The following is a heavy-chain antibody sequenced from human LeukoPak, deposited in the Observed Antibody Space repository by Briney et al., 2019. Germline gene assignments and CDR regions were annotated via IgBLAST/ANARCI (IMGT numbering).Heavy chain of an antibody. Sequence: SETLSLTCTVSGGSISSYYWSWLRQPAGKGLEWIGRIYTSGSTNYNPSLKSRVTMSVDTSKNQFSLKLSSVTATDTAVYYCARERAVSIAAAPIDYWGQGTLVTVSS. CDR2: IYTSGST. V-gene: IGHV4-4*07. CDR1: GGSISSYY. J-gene: IGHJ4*02. D-gene: IGHD6-13*01. CDR3: ARERAVSIAAAPIDY.